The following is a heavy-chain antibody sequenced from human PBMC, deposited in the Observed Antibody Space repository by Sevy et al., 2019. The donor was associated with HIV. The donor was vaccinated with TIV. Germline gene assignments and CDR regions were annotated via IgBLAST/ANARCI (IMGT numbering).Heavy chain of an antibody. CDR3: ARDTYYYDSSGYYWFDY. V-gene: IGHV1-18*04. D-gene: IGHD3-22*01. CDR1: GYTFTSYG. J-gene: IGHJ4*02. CDR2: ISAYNGNT. Sequence: ASVTVSCKASGYTFTSYGISWVRQAPGQGLEWMGWISAYNGNTNYAQKLQGRVTMTTDTSTSTAYMELRSLRSDDTAVYYCARDTYYYDSSGYYWFDYWGQGTLVTVSS.